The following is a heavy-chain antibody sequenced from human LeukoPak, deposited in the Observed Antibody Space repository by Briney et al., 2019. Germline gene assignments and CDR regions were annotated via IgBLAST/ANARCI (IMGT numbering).Heavy chain of an antibody. CDR1: GGSISSSSYY. D-gene: IGHD5-24*01. Sequence: SETLSLTCTVSGGSISSSSYYWGWIRQPPGKGLEWIGSIYYSGSTYYNPSLKSRVTISVDTSKNQFSLKLSSVTAADTAVYYCAIRGPRGYNYEFAFDIWGQGTMVTVSS. CDR3: AIRGPRGYNYEFAFDI. V-gene: IGHV4-39*01. J-gene: IGHJ3*02. CDR2: IYYSGST.